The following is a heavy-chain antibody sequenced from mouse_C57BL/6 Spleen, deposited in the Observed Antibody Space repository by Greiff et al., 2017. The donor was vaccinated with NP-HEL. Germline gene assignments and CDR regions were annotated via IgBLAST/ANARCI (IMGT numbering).Heavy chain of an antibody. CDR3: AREYSNYVSWFAY. Sequence: EVQVVESGGGLVKPGGSLKLSCAASGFIFSDYGMHWVRQAPEKGLEWVAYISSGSSTIYYADTVKGRFTISRDNAKNTLFLQMTSLRSEDTAMYYCAREYSNYVSWFAYWGQGTLVTVSA. CDR1: GFIFSDYG. J-gene: IGHJ3*01. CDR2: ISSGSSTI. V-gene: IGHV5-17*01. D-gene: IGHD2-5*01.